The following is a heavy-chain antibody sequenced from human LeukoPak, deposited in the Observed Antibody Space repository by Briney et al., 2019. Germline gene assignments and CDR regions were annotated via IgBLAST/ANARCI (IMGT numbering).Heavy chain of an antibody. V-gene: IGHV3-23*01. D-gene: IGHD5-18*01. Sequence: PPGWSLRLSCAASGFTFSTYAMTWVRQAPGKGLDWVSTISGSGDATYFADSVKGRFTISRDNSKNTLYLQMNSLRAEDTAIYYCAKDSDSYGYFGYWGQGTLVTVSS. J-gene: IGHJ4*02. CDR2: ISGSGDAT. CDR3: AKDSDSYGYFGY. CDR1: GFTFSTYA.